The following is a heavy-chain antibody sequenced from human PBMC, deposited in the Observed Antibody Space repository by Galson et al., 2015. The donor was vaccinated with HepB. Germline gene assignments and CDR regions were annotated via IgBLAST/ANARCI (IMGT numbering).Heavy chain of an antibody. CDR2: IDPSDSYT. J-gene: IGHJ4*02. Sequence: QSGAEVKKPGESLRISCKGSGYSFTSYWISWVRQMPGKGLEWMGRIDPSDSYTNYSPPFQGHVTISADKSISTAYLQWSSLKASDTAMYYCARRDSGDDLRSYYFDYWGQGTLVTVSS. CDR3: ARRDSGDDLRSYYFDY. CDR1: GYSFTSYW. D-gene: IGHD5-12*01. V-gene: IGHV5-10-1*01.